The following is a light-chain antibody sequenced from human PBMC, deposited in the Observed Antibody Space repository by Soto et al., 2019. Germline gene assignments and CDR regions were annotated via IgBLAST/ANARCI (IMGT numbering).Light chain of an antibody. J-gene: IGKJ2*01. CDR3: HQYDNLHT. CDR2: DAS. CDR1: QDISNY. V-gene: IGKV1-33*01. Sequence: DIQMTQSPSSLSASVGDRVTITCQASQDISNYLNWYQQKPGKAPKLLIYDASNLETGVPSRFSGSGSGTDFTFSISSLQPEDISTYSCHQYDNLHTFGQGTKLEIK.